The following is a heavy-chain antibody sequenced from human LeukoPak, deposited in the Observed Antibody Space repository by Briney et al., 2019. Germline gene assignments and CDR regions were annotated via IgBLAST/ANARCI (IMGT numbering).Heavy chain of an antibody. CDR1: GFTFSSYS. V-gene: IGHV3-48*01. J-gene: IGHJ4*02. CDR2: ISDSGSPI. D-gene: IGHD2-2*01. CDR3: ARDGCSTTRCYDY. Sequence: GGSLRLSCAASGFTFSSYSMNWVRQAPGEGLEWVSYISDSGSPIYYADSVKGRFTISRDNAKNSLYLQMNSLRAEDTAVYYCARDGCSTTRCYDYWGQGTLVTVSS.